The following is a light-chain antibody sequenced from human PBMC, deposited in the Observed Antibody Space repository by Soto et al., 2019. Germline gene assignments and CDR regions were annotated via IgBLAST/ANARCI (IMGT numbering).Light chain of an antibody. CDR1: QSVSNNY. V-gene: IGKV3-20*01. CDR2: GAS. CDR3: QQYGSSGT. Sequence: EIVLTQAPGTLCLSPVERATLSCRASQSVSNNYVAWYQKQPGQAPRLLIYGASSRASGLPDRFSGSGCGTDFLPTISRLAAEDFVVYYCQQYGSSGTFGQGTKVDIK. J-gene: IGKJ1*01.